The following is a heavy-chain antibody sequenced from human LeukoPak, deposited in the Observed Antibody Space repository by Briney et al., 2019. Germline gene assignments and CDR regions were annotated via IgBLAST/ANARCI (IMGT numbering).Heavy chain of an antibody. V-gene: IGHV3-53*01. J-gene: IGHJ4*02. CDR2: IYSGSST. D-gene: IGHD5-18*01. CDR3: ARGTAMVTHFDY. Sequence: GGSLRLSCAASGFTVSSKYMSWVRQAPGRGLEWVSVIYSGSSTYYADSVKGRFTISRDNSKNTLYLQMNSLRAEDTAVYYCARGTAMVTHFDYWGQGTLVTVSS. CDR1: GFTVSSKY.